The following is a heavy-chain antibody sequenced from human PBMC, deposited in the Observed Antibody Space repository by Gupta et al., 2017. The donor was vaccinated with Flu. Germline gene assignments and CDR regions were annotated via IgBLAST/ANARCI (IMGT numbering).Heavy chain of an antibody. CDR2: TYYRSKWYN. J-gene: IGHJ4*02. CDR3: ARGRDGFNHFDL. D-gene: IGHD5-12*01. V-gene: IGHV6-1*01. Sequence: IRQSPSRGLEWLGRTYYRSKWYNDYADSVKSRITFNADTSTNHLSLHLNSVTPEDTAVYYCARGRDGFNHFDLWGQGTLVTVSS.